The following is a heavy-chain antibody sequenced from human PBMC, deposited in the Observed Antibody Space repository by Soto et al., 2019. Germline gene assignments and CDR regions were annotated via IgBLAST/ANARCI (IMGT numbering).Heavy chain of an antibody. V-gene: IGHV4-39*01. CDR3: ARHPVHDWFDP. Sequence: LETLSFSCPVSGGSISSSSGYWGWIRQPPGKGLEWIGSIYYSGSTYYNPSLKSRVTISVDTSKNQFSLKLSSVTAADTAVYYCARHPVHDWFDPWGQGTLVPVSS. CDR1: GGSISSSSGY. J-gene: IGHJ5*02. CDR2: IYYSGST.